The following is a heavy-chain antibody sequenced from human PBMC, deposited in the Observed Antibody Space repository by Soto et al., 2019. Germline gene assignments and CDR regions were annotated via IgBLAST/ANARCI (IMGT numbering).Heavy chain of an antibody. Sequence: EVQLLESGGGLVQPGGSLRLSCAASGFSFGSYAMYWVRQAPGEGLECASAISGSGDTTYYTDSVKGRFTISRDNSKNTLYLHMNSLRAEDTAVYYCAKVTWQLVHTHVFDHWGQGTLVTVSS. CDR3: AKVTWQLVHTHVFDH. CDR2: ISGSGDTT. V-gene: IGHV3-23*01. D-gene: IGHD6-6*01. CDR1: GFSFGSYA. J-gene: IGHJ4*02.